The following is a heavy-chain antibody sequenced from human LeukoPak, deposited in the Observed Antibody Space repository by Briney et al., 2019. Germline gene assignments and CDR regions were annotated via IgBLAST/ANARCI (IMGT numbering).Heavy chain of an antibody. J-gene: IGHJ4*02. V-gene: IGHV3-30*18. Sequence: GGSLRLSCAASGFTFSSYGMHWVRQAPGKGLEWVAVISYDGSNKYYADSVKGRFTISRDNSKNTLYLQMNSLRAEDTAVYYCAKDRDSSSWYGGFDYWGQGTLVTVSS. D-gene: IGHD6-13*01. CDR3: AKDRDSSSWYGGFDY. CDR1: GFTFSSYG. CDR2: ISYDGSNK.